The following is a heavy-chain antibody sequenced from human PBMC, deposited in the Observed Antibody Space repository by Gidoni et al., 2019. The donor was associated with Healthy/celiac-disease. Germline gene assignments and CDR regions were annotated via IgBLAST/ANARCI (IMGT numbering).Heavy chain of an antibody. J-gene: IGHJ3*02. CDR1: GFTFSSYS. CDR3: ARDNYYDSSGYFRRPPAAFDI. V-gene: IGHV3-21*01. D-gene: IGHD3-22*01. Sequence: EVQLVESGGGLVKPGGSLRLSCAASGFTFSSYSMNWVRQAPGKGLEWVSSISSSSSYIYYADSVKGRFTISRDNAKNSLYLQMNSRRAEDTAVYYCARDNYYDSSGYFRRPPAAFDIWGQGKMVTVSS. CDR2: ISSSSSYI.